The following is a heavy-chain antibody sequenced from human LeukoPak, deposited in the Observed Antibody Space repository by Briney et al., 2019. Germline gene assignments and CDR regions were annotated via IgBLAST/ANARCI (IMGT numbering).Heavy chain of an antibody. CDR1: GFTFSSYS. Sequence: PGGSLRLSCAASGFTFSSYSMNWVRQAPGKGLEWVSSISSSSSYIYYAGSVKGRFTISRDNAKNPLYLQMNSLRAEDTAVYYCARDTGLEVRGVITYYYYYGMDVWGKGTTVTVSS. CDR3: ARDTGLEVRGVITYYYYYGMDV. V-gene: IGHV3-21*01. CDR2: ISSSSSYI. J-gene: IGHJ6*04. D-gene: IGHD3-10*01.